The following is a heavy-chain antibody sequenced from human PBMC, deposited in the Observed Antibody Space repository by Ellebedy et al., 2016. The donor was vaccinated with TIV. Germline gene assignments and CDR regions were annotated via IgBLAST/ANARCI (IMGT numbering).Heavy chain of an antibody. V-gene: IGHV4-4*07. Sequence: MPSETLSLTCSVSRGSISTLYWYWVRQPAGRGLEWIGRFFTSGTTKYNPSLKGRITMSIDTSKNPFSLKIDSVTAADTAVYYCARGSGYYRALDFWGQGMLVTVSS. J-gene: IGHJ4*02. CDR2: FFTSGTT. CDR1: RGSISTLY. CDR3: ARGSGYYRALDF. D-gene: IGHD6-25*01.